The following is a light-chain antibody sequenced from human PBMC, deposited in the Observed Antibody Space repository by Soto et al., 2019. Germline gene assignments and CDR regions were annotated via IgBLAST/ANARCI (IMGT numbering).Light chain of an antibody. CDR3: QQYNSYKLT. Sequence: DIEISQSPSTLSFSVGDRVTLSCRASQSVSSWVAWYQQKPGKAPRLLIYDASSLESGVPARFSGSGSGTEFTLTVSSLQTDDFATYYCQQYNSYKLTFGQGTRVEIK. J-gene: IGKJ1*01. V-gene: IGKV1-5*01. CDR1: QSVSSW. CDR2: DAS.